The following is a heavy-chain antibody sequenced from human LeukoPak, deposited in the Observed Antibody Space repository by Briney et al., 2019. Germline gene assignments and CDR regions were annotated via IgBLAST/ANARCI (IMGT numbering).Heavy chain of an antibody. D-gene: IGHD2-15*01. J-gene: IGHJ4*02. V-gene: IGHV3-23*01. CDR1: GFTFSSYA. CDR2: ISGSGGST. CDR3: ARVGSRYCSGANCYDGF. Sequence: GGSLRLSCAASGFTFSSYAMSWVRQAPGKGLEWVSAISGSGGSTYYADSVKGRFTISRDNSKNTLYLQMNNLRAEDTAIYYCARVGSRYCSGANCYDGFWGQGTLVSVSS.